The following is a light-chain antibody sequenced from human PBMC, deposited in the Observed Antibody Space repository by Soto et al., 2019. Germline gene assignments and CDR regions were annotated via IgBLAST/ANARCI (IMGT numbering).Light chain of an antibody. J-gene: IGKJ1*01. V-gene: IGKV3-15*01. Sequence: EIVMTQSPATLSVSPGERATLSCRASQSVNSNLVWYQQKPGQAPRLLIYGASTRATGIPGRFSGSGYGTEFPLPNSSLQSEDFAVYYCQQYNNWLWTFGQGTKVEIK. CDR2: GAS. CDR1: QSVNSN. CDR3: QQYNNWLWT.